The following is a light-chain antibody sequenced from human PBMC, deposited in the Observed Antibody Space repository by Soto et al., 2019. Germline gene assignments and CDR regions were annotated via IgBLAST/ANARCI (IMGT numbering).Light chain of an antibody. Sequence: SVPTQPRSVSGSPGQSVTISCTGTSSDVGGYNYVSWYQQYPGKAPKLMIYEVSKRPSGVPDRFSGSKSGNTASLTISGLQAEDEADYYCCSYAGLFGGGTKLTVL. CDR3: CSYAGL. V-gene: IGLV2-11*01. J-gene: IGLJ2*01. CDR2: EVS. CDR1: SSDVGGYNY.